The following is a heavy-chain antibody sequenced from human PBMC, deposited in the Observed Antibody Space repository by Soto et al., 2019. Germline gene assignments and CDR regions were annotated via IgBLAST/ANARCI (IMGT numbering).Heavy chain of an antibody. Sequence: SETLSLTCTVSGGSISSSSYYWGWIRQPPGKGLEWIGSIYYSGSTYYNPSLKSRVTISVDTSKNQFSLKLSSVTATDTAVYYCARRGYYAISAFDIWGQGTMVTVSS. V-gene: IGHV4-39*01. J-gene: IGHJ3*02. CDR1: GGSISSSSYY. CDR3: ARRGYYAISAFDI. CDR2: IYYSGST. D-gene: IGHD2-8*01.